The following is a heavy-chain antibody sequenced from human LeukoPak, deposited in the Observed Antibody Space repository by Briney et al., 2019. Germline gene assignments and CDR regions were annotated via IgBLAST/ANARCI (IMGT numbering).Heavy chain of an antibody. V-gene: IGHV1-3*01. Sequence: ASVKVSCKASGYTFTNYPMNWVRQAPGQRLEWMGWINAGNGNTKYSQKFQGRVTITRDTSASTAYMELSSLRSEDTAVYYCARGDGDDLFFDYWGQGTLVTVSS. CDR2: INAGNGNT. D-gene: IGHD4-17*01. CDR3: ARGDGDDLFFDY. CDR1: GYTFTNYP. J-gene: IGHJ4*02.